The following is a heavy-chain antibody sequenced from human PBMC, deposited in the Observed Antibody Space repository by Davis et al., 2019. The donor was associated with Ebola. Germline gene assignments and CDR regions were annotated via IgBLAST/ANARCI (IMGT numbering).Heavy chain of an antibody. D-gene: IGHD3-10*01. CDR3: IRDPAGHGMDV. V-gene: IGHV3-13*01. CDR1: GLTSSTYD. CDR2: IGRAGYT. J-gene: IGHJ6*04. Sequence: PGGSLRLSCPPPGLTSSTYDMHWVRQTTEKGLEWFSAIGRAGYTHYLYSVKGRFTISRENAKNSLYLQMNSLRAGDTAVYYCIRDPAGHGMDVWGKGTTVIVSS.